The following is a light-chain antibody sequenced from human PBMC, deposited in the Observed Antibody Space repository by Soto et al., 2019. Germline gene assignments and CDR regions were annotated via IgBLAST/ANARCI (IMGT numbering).Light chain of an antibody. CDR1: SSDIGGYNY. J-gene: IGLJ1*01. CDR3: SSYTSSSTLYV. V-gene: IGLV2-14*01. CDR2: EVS. Sequence: QSVLTQPASVSGSPGQSITISCAGTSSDIGGYNYVSWYQQHPGKAPKVMIYEVSNRPSGVSNRFSGSKSGNTASLTISGLQAEDEADYYCSSYTSSSTLYVFGSGTQVT.